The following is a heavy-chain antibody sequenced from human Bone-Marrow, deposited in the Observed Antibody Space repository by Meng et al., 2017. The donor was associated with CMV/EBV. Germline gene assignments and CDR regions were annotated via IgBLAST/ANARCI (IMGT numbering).Heavy chain of an antibody. J-gene: IGHJ4*02. Sequence: ASLKVSCKASGYTFTSYDINWVRQATGQGLEWMGWMNPNSGNTGYAQKFHGRVTMTSNSSIRTAFMELSSLRSEDTAVYFCARGIVKSSYYGSRGYYQLHYWGQGTLVTVSS. CDR2: MNPNSGNT. CDR3: ARGIVKSSYYGSRGYYQLHY. V-gene: IGHV1-8*02. D-gene: IGHD3-22*01. CDR1: GYTFTSYD.